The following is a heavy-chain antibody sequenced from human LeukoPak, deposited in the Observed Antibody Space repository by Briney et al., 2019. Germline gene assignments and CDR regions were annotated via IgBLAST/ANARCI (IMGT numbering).Heavy chain of an antibody. J-gene: IGHJ6*02. V-gene: IGHV4-34*01. Sequence: PSETLSLTCAVYGGSFSGYYWSWIRQPPGKGLEWIGEINHSGSTNYNPSLKSRVTISVDTSKNQFSLKLSSVTAADTAVYYCARGEPTIHYGMDVWGQGTTVTVSS. CDR2: INHSGST. D-gene: IGHD2-2*01. CDR1: GGSFSGYY. CDR3: ARGEPTIHYGMDV.